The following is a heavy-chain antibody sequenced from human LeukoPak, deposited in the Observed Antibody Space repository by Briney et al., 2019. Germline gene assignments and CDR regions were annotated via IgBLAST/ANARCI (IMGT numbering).Heavy chain of an antibody. V-gene: IGHV3-48*02. CDR3: ARGGKAAADIEYYFDY. D-gene: IGHD6-13*01. CDR2: ISRSSTTI. Sequence: QPGGSLRLSCAASGFIFSTYSMNWVRQAPGKGREWVSYISRSSTTIYYTDSVKGRFTISRDNAKNSLYLQVNSLRDEDTGVYYCARGGKAAADIEYYFDYWGQGTLVTVSS. CDR1: GFIFSTYS. J-gene: IGHJ4*02.